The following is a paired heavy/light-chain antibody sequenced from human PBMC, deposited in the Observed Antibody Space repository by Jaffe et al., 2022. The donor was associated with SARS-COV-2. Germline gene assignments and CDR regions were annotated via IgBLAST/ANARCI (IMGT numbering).Heavy chain of an antibody. CDR2: IYYSGST. V-gene: IGHV4-59*08. Sequence: QVQLQESGPGLVKPSETLSLTCTVSGGSISSYYWSWIRQPPGKGLEWIGYIYYSGSTNYNPSLKSRVTISVDTSKNQFSLKLSSVTAADTAVYYCARRCSGGSCYGDYYYYGMDVWGQGTTVTVSS. CDR1: GGSISSYY. D-gene: IGHD2-15*01. CDR3: ARRCSGGSCYGDYYYYGMDV. J-gene: IGHJ6*02.
Light chain of an antibody. V-gene: IGKV3-20*01. Sequence: EIVLTQSPGTLSLSPGERATLSCRASQSVSSSYLAWYQQKPGQAPRLLIYGASSRATGIPDRFSGSGSGTDFTLTISRLEPEDFAVYYCQQYGLTFGPGTKVDIK. CDR3: QQYGLT. J-gene: IGKJ3*01. CDR1: QSVSSSY. CDR2: GAS.